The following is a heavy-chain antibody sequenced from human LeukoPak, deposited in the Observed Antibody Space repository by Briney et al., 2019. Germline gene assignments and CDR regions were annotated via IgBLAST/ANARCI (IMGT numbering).Heavy chain of an antibody. J-gene: IGHJ3*02. V-gene: IGHV1-2*02. CDR2: INPNSGGT. CDR1: GYTFTGYY. D-gene: IGHD5-18*01. Sequence: ASVKVSCKASGYTFTGYYMHWVRQAPGQGLEWMGWINPNSGGTNYAQKFQGRVTMTRDTSISTASMELNRLRSDDTAVYYCAREGYSYGLDAFDIWGQGTMVTVSS. CDR3: AREGYSYGLDAFDI.